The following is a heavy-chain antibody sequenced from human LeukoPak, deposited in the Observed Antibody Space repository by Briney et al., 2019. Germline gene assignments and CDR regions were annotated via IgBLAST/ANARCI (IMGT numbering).Heavy chain of an antibody. J-gene: IGHJ4*02. Sequence: PSGSLSLTCAASGYSISSDCYWGWIREPPEGGVWLVGIICHSGNTYYKQSLKGRVTISIDTSKNTFSLQLSGLRAADTAVYYCARDPLFDSSGYYYNFDYWGQGTLVTVSS. D-gene: IGHD3-22*01. CDR1: GYSISSDCY. CDR3: ARDPLFDSSGYYYNFDY. V-gene: IGHV4-38-2*01. CDR2: ICHSGNT.